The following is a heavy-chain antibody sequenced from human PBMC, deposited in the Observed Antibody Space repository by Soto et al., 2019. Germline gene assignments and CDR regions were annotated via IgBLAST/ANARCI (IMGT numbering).Heavy chain of an antibody. D-gene: IGHD3-3*01. V-gene: IGHV3-48*01. J-gene: IGHJ6*04. CDR1: VFTFSSYS. Sequence: GGSLRLSCAASVFTFSSYSMNWVRQAPGKGLEWVSYISSSSSTIYYADSVKGRFTISRDNAKNSLYLHMNSLRAEDTAVYYRARDTPIARTYYDFWSGYYPQGPIWDVWGKGPPVTASS. CDR3: ARDTPIARTYYDFWSGYYPQGPIWDV. CDR2: ISSSSSTI.